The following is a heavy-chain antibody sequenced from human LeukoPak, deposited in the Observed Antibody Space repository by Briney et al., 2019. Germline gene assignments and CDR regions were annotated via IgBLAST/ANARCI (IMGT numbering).Heavy chain of an antibody. CDR1: GFTFSSYA. J-gene: IGHJ4*02. Sequence: PGGSLRLSCAASGFTFSSYAMHWVRQAPGKGLEWVSFIRYDGSNKYYAGSVKGRFTISRDNSKNTLYLQMNSLTAEDTAVYYCAKDSIIGAAGALEYWGQGTVVTVSS. CDR3: AKDSIIGAAGALEY. V-gene: IGHV3-30*02. D-gene: IGHD6-13*01. CDR2: IRYDGSNK.